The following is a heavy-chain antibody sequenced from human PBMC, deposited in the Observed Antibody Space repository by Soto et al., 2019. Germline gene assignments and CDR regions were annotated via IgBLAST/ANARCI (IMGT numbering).Heavy chain of an antibody. CDR1: GGSISSGGYY. J-gene: IGHJ6*02. Sequence: QVQLQESGPGLVKPSQTLSLTCTVSGGSISSGGYYWSLIRQHPGKGLEWIGYIDYSGSTYYNPSLKSRVTIAVVTSKNQFSLKLSAVTAADTAVYYCARDNSRRYCSAPSGYYGMDVWGQGTTVTVSS. CDR2: IDYSGST. D-gene: IGHD6-25*01. CDR3: ARDNSRRYCSAPSGYYGMDV. V-gene: IGHV4-31*03.